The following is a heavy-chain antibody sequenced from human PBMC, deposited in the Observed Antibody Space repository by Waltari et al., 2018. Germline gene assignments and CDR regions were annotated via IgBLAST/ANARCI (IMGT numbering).Heavy chain of an antibody. CDR1: GFTFSSYW. V-gene: IGHV3-7*01. D-gene: IGHD3-22*01. Sequence: EVQLVESGGGLVQPGGSLRLSCAASGFTFSSYWMDWVRQAPGKRLEWVANIKQDGSEKYYVDSVKGRFTISRDNAKNSLYLQMNSLRAEDTAVYYCARVGTGGYYDSSGYYPSWYFDLWGRGTLVTVSS. CDR3: ARVGTGGYYDSSGYYPSWYFDL. J-gene: IGHJ2*01. CDR2: IKQDGSEK.